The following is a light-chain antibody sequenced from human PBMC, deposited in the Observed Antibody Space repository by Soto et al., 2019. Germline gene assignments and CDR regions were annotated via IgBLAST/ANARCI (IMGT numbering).Light chain of an antibody. J-gene: IGKJ4*01. CDR1: QSVSSK. CDR3: QQYNNWPLT. V-gene: IGKV3-15*01. Sequence: EIVMTQSPATLSVSPGERATLSCRASQSVSSKLAWYQQKPGQAPRLLMYGASTRATGIPARFSGSGSGTEFTLTISSLQSEDFAVYHCQQYNNWPLTFGGGTKVEIK. CDR2: GAS.